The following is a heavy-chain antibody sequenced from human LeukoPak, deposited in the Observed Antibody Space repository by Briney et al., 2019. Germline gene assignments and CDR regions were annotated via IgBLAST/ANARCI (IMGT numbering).Heavy chain of an antibody. V-gene: IGHV3-23*01. Sequence: GGSRRLSCAASGFTFSSYAMSWVRQAPGKGLEWVSAISGSGGSTYYADSVKGRFTISRDNSKNTLYLQMNSLRAEDTAVYYCAKEQVYYDSSGYPYNWFDPWGQGTLVTVSS. CDR3: AKEQVYYDSSGYPYNWFDP. CDR1: GFTFSSYA. D-gene: IGHD3-22*01. CDR2: ISGSGGST. J-gene: IGHJ5*02.